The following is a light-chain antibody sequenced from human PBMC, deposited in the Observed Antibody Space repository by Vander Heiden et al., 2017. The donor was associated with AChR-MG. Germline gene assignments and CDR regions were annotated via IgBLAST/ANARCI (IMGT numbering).Light chain of an antibody. CDR2: EVS. J-gene: IGLJ1*01. CDR3: SSYTSSSTLGV. CDR1: SSDVGGYNY. V-gene: IGLV2-14*01. Sequence: SALTQPASVSGSRGQSITISCTGTSSDVGGYNYVSWYQQHPGKAPKLMIYEVSNRPSGVSNRFSGSKSGNTASLTISGLQAEDEADYYCSSYTSSSTLGVFGTGTKVTVL.